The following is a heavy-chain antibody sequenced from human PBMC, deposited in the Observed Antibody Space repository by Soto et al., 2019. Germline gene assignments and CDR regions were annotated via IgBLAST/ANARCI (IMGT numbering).Heavy chain of an antibody. Sequence: SESLSLTCSLYGWSFSGYYWSWIRQPPGKGLEWIGEINHSGSTNYNPSLKSRVTISVDTSKNQFSLKLSSVTAADTAVYYCASGGYGRDYWGQGTLVTVSS. CDR1: GWSFSGYY. CDR3: ASGGYGRDY. CDR2: INHSGST. J-gene: IGHJ4*02. V-gene: IGHV4-34*01. D-gene: IGHD5-12*01.